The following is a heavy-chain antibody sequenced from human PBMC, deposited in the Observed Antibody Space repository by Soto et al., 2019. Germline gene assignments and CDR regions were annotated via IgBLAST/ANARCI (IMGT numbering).Heavy chain of an antibody. CDR3: AKDRERDAWYEDY. V-gene: IGHV3-21*04. CDR2: ISGSSSYI. CDR1: GFIFSSYS. D-gene: IGHD6-13*01. J-gene: IGHJ4*02. Sequence: VGSLRLSCAASGFIFSSYSMNWVRQAPGKGLEWVSSISGSSSYIYYADSVKGRFTISRDNAKNSLYLQMNSLRAEDTAVYYCAKDRERDAWYEDYWGQGTLVTVSS.